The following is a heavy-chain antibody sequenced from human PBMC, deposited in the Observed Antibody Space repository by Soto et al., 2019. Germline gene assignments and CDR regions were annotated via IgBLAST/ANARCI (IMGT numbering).Heavy chain of an antibody. CDR3: ARDNYGGKLNF. D-gene: IGHD4-17*01. CDR2: ILCSGNT. J-gene: IGHJ4*02. V-gene: IGHV4-31*03. Sequence: TLSLTCTVSAGSTLYGSHYWTWPRQKPGKGLEWIGRILCSGNTHYNPSLKSRLTFSLDTAKSQFSLKLTSVTTADPAIDYCARDNYGGKLNFWGPVTLGTVAS. CDR1: AGSTLYGSHY.